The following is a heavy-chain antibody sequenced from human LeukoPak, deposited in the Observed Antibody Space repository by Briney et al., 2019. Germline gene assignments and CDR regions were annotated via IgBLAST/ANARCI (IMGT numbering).Heavy chain of an antibody. V-gene: IGHV3-21*04. J-gene: IGHJ5*02. CDR3: AKAPNYYDSSGTLS. CDR1: GFTFSSYS. CDR2: ISSRGDDM. D-gene: IGHD3-22*01. Sequence: GGSLRLSCAASGFTFSSYSMNWVRQAPGKGLEWVSSISSRGDDMYYADSVKGRFTISRDNAKNSLYLQMDSLRAEDTAVYYCAKAPNYYDSSGTLSWGQGTLVTVSS.